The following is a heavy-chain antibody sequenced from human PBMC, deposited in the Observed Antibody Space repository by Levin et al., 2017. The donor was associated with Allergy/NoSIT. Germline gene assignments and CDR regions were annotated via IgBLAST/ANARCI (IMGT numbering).Heavy chain of an antibody. Sequence: PGGSLRLSCAASGFSFSDYAMSWVRQAPGKGLEWVSGVSGSGWSTFYADSVKGRFTISRDNSKNTLYLQINSLKADDTAVYYCAKDRRELTASCFISWGQGTLVTVSS. CDR3: AKDRRELTASCFIS. CDR1: GFSFSDYA. V-gene: IGHV3-23*01. CDR2: VSGSGWST. J-gene: IGHJ5*02. D-gene: IGHD2-2*01.